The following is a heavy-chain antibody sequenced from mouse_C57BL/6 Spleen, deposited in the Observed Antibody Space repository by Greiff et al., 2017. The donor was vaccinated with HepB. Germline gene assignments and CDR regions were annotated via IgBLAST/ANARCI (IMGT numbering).Heavy chain of an antibody. CDR1: GYTFTNYD. J-gene: IGHJ3*01. Sequence: VQLQQSGAELVKPGASVKMSCKASGYTFTNYDINWVKQSHGKSLEWIGDINPNNGDTNYNQKFKGKATLTVDKSSSTAYMELRSLTSEDSAVYCCARAALEGSFDYWGQGTPVTVSS. CDR3: ARAALEGSFDY. CDR2: INPNNGDT. V-gene: IGHV1-26*01. D-gene: IGHD3-2*02.